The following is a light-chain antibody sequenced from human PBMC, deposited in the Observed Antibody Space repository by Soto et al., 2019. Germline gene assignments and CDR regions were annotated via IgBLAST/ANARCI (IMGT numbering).Light chain of an antibody. V-gene: IGKV1-9*01. Sequence: IQLTQSPSSLSASVGDRVTITCRASQGISSYLAWYQQKPGKAPKLLIYAAFTFQSGVPSRFSGSGSGTDFTLTISSLQPEDFATYYCQQLTSYLPLTFGGGTKEDIK. CDR2: AAF. J-gene: IGKJ4*01. CDR3: QQLTSYLPLT. CDR1: QGISSY.